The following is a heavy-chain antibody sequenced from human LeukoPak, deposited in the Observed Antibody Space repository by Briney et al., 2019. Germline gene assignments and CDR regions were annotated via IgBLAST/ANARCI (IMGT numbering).Heavy chain of an antibody. CDR1: GGSISSYY. Sequence: SSETLSLTCTVSGGSISSYYWSWIRQPPGKGLEWIGYIYYSGSTNYNPSLKSRVTISVDTSKNQFSLKLSSVTAADTAVYYCASYPGIAAAGWFDPWGQGTLVTVPS. V-gene: IGHV4-59*12. CDR2: IYYSGST. D-gene: IGHD6-13*01. J-gene: IGHJ5*02. CDR3: ASYPGIAAAGWFDP.